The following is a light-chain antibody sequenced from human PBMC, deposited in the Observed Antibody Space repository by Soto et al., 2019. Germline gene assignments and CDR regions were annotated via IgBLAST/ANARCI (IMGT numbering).Light chain of an antibody. J-gene: IGKJ5*01. V-gene: IGKV3-20*01. CDR3: QQYGSSPIT. CDR2: GAS. CDR1: QTIGRNY. Sequence: EIWLTQSPGTLSLSPGETATLSCGASQTIGRNYLAWYQQKPGQAPRLLIYGASSRATGIPDRFSGSGSGTDFTLTISRLETEDFAVYYCQQYGSSPITFGPGTRWRL.